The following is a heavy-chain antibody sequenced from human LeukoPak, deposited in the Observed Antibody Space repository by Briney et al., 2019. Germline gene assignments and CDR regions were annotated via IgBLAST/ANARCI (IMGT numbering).Heavy chain of an antibody. D-gene: IGHD2-2*01. J-gene: IGHJ3*02. CDR3: AAIVVVPAANAFDI. CDR2: IYYSGST. Sequence: SETLSLTCTVSGGSISSSSYYWGWIRQPPGKGLEWIGSIYYSGSTYYNPSLKSRVTISVDTSKNQFSLKLSSVTAADTAVYYCAAIVVVPAANAFDIWGQGTTVTVSS. CDR1: GGSISSSSYY. V-gene: IGHV4-39*01.